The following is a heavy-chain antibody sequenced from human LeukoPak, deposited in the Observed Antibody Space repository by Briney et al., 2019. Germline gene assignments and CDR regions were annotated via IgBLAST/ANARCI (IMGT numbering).Heavy chain of an antibody. Sequence: PGGSLRLSCAASGFIFSSYSMNWVRQAPGKGLEWVSSISSSSSYIYYADSVKGRFTISRDNAKNSLYLQMNSLRAEDTAVYYCAREGFGDYDNSGYSGAFDIWGQGTMVTVSS. V-gene: IGHV3-21*01. D-gene: IGHD3-22*01. CDR3: AREGFGDYDNSGYSGAFDI. CDR1: GFIFSSYS. CDR2: ISSSSSYI. J-gene: IGHJ3*02.